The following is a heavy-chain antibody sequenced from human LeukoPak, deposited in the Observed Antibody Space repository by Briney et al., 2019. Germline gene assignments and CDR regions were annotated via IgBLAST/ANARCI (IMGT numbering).Heavy chain of an antibody. CDR2: IKQDGSEK. CDR1: GFTFGSYW. V-gene: IGHV3-7*01. D-gene: IGHD3-22*01. CDR3: ASGYDSSGYYYGAFDI. J-gene: IGHJ3*02. Sequence: GGSLRLSCVASGFTFGSYWMTWVRQAPGKGLEWVANIKQDGSEKNYVDSVKGRFAISRDNAKNSLYLQMNSLRAEDTAVYYCASGYDSSGYYYGAFDIWGQGTMVTVSS.